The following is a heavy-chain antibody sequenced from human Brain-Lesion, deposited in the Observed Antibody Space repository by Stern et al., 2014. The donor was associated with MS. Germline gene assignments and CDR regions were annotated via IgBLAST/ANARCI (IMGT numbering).Heavy chain of an antibody. V-gene: IGHV3-30*18. J-gene: IGHJ6*02. Sequence: VQLLQSGGGAVQSGTSLRLSCAASGFTFSSYGMHWVRQAPGKGLEWVAVTSYDGSDKYYADSVKGRFTISRDNSKNTLYLQMNSLRAEDTAVYYCAKDFDIYYYYGMDVWGQGTTVTVSS. D-gene: IGHD2-15*01. CDR3: AKDFDIYYYYGMDV. CDR1: GFTFSSYG. CDR2: TSYDGSDK.